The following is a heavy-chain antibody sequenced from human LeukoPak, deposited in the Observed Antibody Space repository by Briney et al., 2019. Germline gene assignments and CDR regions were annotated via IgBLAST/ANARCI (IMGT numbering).Heavy chain of an antibody. CDR1: GYSISSGDY. V-gene: IGHV4-38-2*02. Sequence: SETLSLTCSVSGYSISSGDYWGWIRHPPGKGLEWIGSVYHSGYTYYNPSLKSRVTISVDTSKNQFSLKLSSVTAADTAVYYCARGWSILRGGDWFDPWGQGTLVAVSS. CDR2: VYHSGYT. D-gene: IGHD3-3*02. J-gene: IGHJ5*02. CDR3: ARGWSILRGGDWFDP.